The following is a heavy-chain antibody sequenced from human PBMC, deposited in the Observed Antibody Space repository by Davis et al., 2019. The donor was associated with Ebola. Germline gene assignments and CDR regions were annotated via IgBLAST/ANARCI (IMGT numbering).Heavy chain of an antibody. V-gene: IGHV3-23*01. CDR1: GFTFSSYA. J-gene: IGHJ1*01. CDR2: ISGYGGTT. Sequence: GESLKISCAASGFTFSSYAMSWVRQAPGKGLEWVSTISGYGGTTYYADSVKGRFTFSRDNSKNTLYLQMNSLRAEDTAVYYCAKRTIGSTVPAEYFHHWGQGTLVTVSS. D-gene: IGHD3-9*01. CDR3: AKRTIGSTVPAEYFHH.